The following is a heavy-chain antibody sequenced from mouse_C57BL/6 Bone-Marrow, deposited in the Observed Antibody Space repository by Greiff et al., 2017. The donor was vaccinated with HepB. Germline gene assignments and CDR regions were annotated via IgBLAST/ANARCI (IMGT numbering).Heavy chain of an antibody. D-gene: IGHD1-1*01. CDR3: ARDRGYYYGSSYWYFDV. Sequence: EVQLQESGGGLVKPGGSLKLSCAASGFTFSSYAMSWVRQTPEKRLEWVATISDGGSYTYYPDNVKGRFTISRDNAKNNLYLQRSHLKSEDTAMDYCARDRGYYYGSSYWYFDVWGTGTTVTGSS. V-gene: IGHV5-4*01. CDR1: GFTFSSYA. CDR2: ISDGGSYT. J-gene: IGHJ1*03.